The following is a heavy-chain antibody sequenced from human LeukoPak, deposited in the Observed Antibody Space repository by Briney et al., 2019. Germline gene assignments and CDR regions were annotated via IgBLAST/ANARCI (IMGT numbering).Heavy chain of an antibody. Sequence: PGGSLRLSCAASGFTFSSYAMSWVRQAPGKGLEWGSAISGSGCSTYYADSVKGLFTISRDNSKNTLYLQMNSLRAEDTAVYYCAKDTPSSYYDFWSGYFNWFDPWGQGTLVTVSS. J-gene: IGHJ5*02. CDR1: GFTFSSYA. CDR2: ISGSGCST. CDR3: AKDTPSSYYDFWSGYFNWFDP. D-gene: IGHD3-3*01. V-gene: IGHV3-23*01.